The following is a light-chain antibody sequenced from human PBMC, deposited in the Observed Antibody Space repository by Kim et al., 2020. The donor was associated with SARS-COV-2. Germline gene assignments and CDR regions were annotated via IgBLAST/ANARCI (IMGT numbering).Light chain of an antibody. CDR3: QQYSNWPRT. J-gene: IGKJ1*01. CDR2: DAS. Sequence: VSPGERATLSCRASQSVSSNLAWYQQKPGQAPRLLIYDASTRATGFPARFSGSGSGTEFTLTISSLQSEDFAVYYCQQYSNWPRTFGQGTKVDIK. CDR1: QSVSSN. V-gene: IGKV3-15*01.